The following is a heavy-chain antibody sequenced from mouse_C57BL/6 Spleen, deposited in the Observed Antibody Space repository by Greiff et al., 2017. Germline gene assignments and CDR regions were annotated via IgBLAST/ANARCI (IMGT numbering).Heavy chain of an antibody. CDR3: ARGPPYYYGSSYGAIDY. Sequence: VQLKESGPELVKPGASVKISCKASGYSFTGYYMNWVKQSPEKSLEWIGEINPSTGGTTYNQKLKAKATLTVDKSSSTAYMQLKSLTSEDSAVYYCARGPPYYYGSSYGAIDYWGQGTSVTVSS. CDR2: INPSTGGT. CDR1: GYSFTGYY. V-gene: IGHV1-42*01. D-gene: IGHD1-1*01. J-gene: IGHJ4*01.